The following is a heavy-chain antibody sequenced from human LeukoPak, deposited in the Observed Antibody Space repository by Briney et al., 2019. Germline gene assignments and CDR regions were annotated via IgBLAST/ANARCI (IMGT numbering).Heavy chain of an antibody. CDR2: ISYDGSNQ. CDR3: ARDSAGPDALDV. V-gene: IGHV3-30*04. CDR1: GFTFSSYS. J-gene: IGHJ3*01. Sequence: GGSLRLSCAGSGFTFSSYSIHWVRQAPGKGLEWVAVISYDGSNQYYADSVKGRFTISRDNSQNTLYLQMNSLRLDDTAVYFCARDSAGPDALDVWGQGTMVTVSS.